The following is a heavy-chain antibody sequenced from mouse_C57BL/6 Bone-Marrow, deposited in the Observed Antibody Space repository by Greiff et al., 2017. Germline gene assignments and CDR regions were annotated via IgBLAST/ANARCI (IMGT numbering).Heavy chain of an antibody. D-gene: IGHD1-1*01. CDR3: ARLITTVVGGYFDV. CDR2: IDPSDSYT. CDR1: CYTFTSYW. J-gene: IGHJ1*03. V-gene: IGHV1-69*01. Sequence: QVQLQQPGAELVMPGASVKLSCKASCYTFTSYWMHWVKQRPGQGLEWIGEIDPSDSYTNYNQKFKGKSTLTVDKSSSTAYMQLSSLTSEDSAVXYCARLITTVVGGYFDVWGTGTTVTVSS.